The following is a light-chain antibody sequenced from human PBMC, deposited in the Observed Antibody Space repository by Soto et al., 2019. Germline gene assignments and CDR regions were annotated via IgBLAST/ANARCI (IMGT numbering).Light chain of an antibody. CDR1: SSNIGAGYD. CDR2: GNT. J-gene: IGLJ1*01. Sequence: QSVLTQPPSVSGAPGQRVTISCTGSSSNIGAGYDVHWYQQLPGTAPKLLIYGNTNRPSGVPDRFSGSRSGTSASLAITGLQAEDDGDYYCTSYAGNNNFVFGTGTKVTVL. CDR3: TSYAGNNNFV. V-gene: IGLV1-40*01.